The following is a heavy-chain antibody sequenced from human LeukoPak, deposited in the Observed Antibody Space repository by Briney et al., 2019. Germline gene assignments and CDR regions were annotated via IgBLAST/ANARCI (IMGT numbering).Heavy chain of an antibody. CDR1: GFTFSSYA. V-gene: IGHV3-23*01. CDR3: AKLGSGSGWYGGFDY. CDR2: ISGSGGST. J-gene: IGHJ4*02. Sequence: PGGSLRLSCAASGFTFSSYAMSWVRQAPGKGLEWVSAISGSGGSTYYADSVKGRFTISRDNSKNTLYLQMNSLRAEDTAVYYCAKLGSGSGWYGGFDYWGQGTLVTVSS. D-gene: IGHD6-19*01.